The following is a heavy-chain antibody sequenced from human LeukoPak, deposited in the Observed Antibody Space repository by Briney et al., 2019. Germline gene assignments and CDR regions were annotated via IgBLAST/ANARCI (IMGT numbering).Heavy chain of an antibody. CDR1: GFTFRSYG. CDR3: AKDGVHGSSGWDYFDY. J-gene: IGHJ4*02. D-gene: IGHD6-19*01. Sequence: GGSLRLSCAASGFTFRSYGMHWVRQAPGKGLEWVAVISYDGSNKYYADSVKGRFTISRDNSKNTLYLQMNSLRAEDTAVYYCAKDGVHGSSGWDYFDYWGQGTLVTVSS. V-gene: IGHV3-30*18. CDR2: ISYDGSNK.